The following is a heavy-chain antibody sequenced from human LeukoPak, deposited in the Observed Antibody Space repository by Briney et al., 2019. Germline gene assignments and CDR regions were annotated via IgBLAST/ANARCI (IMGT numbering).Heavy chain of an antibody. CDR2: IYPRGST. J-gene: IGHJ3*02. CDR1: GGSISSGSYY. Sequence: PSQSLSLTCTVAGGSISSGSYYWSWIRQPGGKGLEWIGRIYPRGSTNYNPSLKSRVTISVDTSKNQFSLKLSSVTAADTAVYYCARDRCGGDCYSDAFDIWGQGTMVTVSS. V-gene: IGHV4-61*02. CDR3: ARDRCGGDCYSDAFDI. D-gene: IGHD2-21*01.